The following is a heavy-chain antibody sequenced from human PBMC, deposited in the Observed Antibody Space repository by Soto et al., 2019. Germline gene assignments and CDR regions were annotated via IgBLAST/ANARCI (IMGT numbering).Heavy chain of an antibody. CDR1: GFSVSTSGVG. V-gene: IGHV2-5*02. D-gene: IGHD2-15*01. J-gene: IGHJ6*02. Sequence: QITLKESGPTLVKPTQTLTLTCTFSGFSVSTSGVGVAWIRQPPGKDLEWLALIYWDGDERYSPFLQTRVTITKDSSKNHVVLPMTNMDPVDTATSYCAHKGGRGAAMDVWGQGTTVTVSS. CDR2: IYWDGDE. CDR3: AHKGGRGAAMDV.